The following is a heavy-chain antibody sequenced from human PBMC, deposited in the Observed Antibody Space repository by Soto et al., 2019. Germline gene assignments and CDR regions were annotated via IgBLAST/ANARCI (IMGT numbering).Heavy chain of an antibody. J-gene: IGHJ5*01. CDR3: ARHSSGSYNWFDS. CDR2: ISYDGDNT. CDR1: GFSFSSHV. D-gene: IGHD3-22*01. V-gene: IGHV3-30-3*01. Sequence: QVQVVESGGGVVQPGRSLRLSCAASGFSFSSHVMQWVRQAPGKGLEWVAGISYDGDNTYFADSVKGRFTISRDNSKNTLWLQMTSLRAEDTAVYFCARHSSGSYNWFDSWDLGTLVIVSS.